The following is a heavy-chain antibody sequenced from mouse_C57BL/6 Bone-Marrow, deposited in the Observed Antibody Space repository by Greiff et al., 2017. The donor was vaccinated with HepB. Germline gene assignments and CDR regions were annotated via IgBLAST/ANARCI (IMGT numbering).Heavy chain of an antibody. CDR1: GYTFTSYW. J-gene: IGHJ4*01. D-gene: IGHD2-5*01. CDR3: ARNYSTSMDD. Sequence: QVQLKQPGAELVRPGTSVKLSCKASGYTFTSYWMHWVKQRPGQGLEWIGVIDPSDSYTNYNQKFKGKATLTVDTSSSTAYMQLSSLTSEDSAVYYCARNYSTSMDDWGKGTSVTVSS. CDR2: IDPSDSYT. V-gene: IGHV1-59*01.